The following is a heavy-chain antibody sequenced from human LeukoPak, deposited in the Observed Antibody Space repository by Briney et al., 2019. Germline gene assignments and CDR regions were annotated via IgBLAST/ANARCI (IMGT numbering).Heavy chain of an antibody. Sequence: GASEKVSCKASGYTFTSYAMHWVRQAPGQRLEWMGWINAGNGNTKYSQEFQGRVTVTRDTSASAVYMELSSLRSDDMAVYYCARVVRYSSGPLTDLLPYYFDYWGQGTLVTVSS. V-gene: IGHV1-3*03. D-gene: IGHD6-19*01. CDR3: ARVVRYSSGPLTDLLPYYFDY. J-gene: IGHJ4*02. CDR2: INAGNGNT. CDR1: GYTFTSYA.